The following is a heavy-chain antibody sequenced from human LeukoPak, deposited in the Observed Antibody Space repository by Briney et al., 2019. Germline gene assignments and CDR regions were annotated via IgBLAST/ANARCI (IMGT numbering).Heavy chain of an antibody. Sequence: KPGGSLRLSCAASGFTFSSYSMNWVLQAPGKGLEWVSYISSSSSTIYYADSVKGRFTISRDNAKNSLYLQMNSLRAEDTAVYYCARGPRGTAIRDYYMDVWGKGTTVTVSS. CDR3: ARGPRGTAIRDYYMDV. CDR2: ISSSSSTI. V-gene: IGHV3-48*01. CDR1: GFTFSSYS. D-gene: IGHD2-21*02. J-gene: IGHJ6*03.